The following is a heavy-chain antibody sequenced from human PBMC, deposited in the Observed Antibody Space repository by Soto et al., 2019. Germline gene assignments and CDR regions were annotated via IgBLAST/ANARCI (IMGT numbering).Heavy chain of an antibody. CDR1: GFTFSSYS. Sequence: GGSLRLSCAASGFTFSSYSMNWVRQAPGKGLEWVSYISSSSSTIYYADSVKGRFTISRDNAKNSLYLQMNSLRDEDTAVYYCAREGHYYDSSGCFDYWGQGTLVTVSS. D-gene: IGHD3-22*01. J-gene: IGHJ4*02. CDR3: AREGHYYDSSGCFDY. V-gene: IGHV3-48*02. CDR2: ISSSSSTI.